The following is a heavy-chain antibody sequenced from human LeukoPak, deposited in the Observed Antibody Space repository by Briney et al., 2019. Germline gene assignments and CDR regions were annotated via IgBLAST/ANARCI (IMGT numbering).Heavy chain of an antibody. V-gene: IGHV1-8*01. CDR3: ARGSSGWFNYYYYMDV. CDR1: GYTFTSYG. D-gene: IGHD6-19*01. Sequence: ASVKVSCKASGYTFTSYGINWVRQATGQGLEWMGWMNPNSGNTGYAQKFQGRVTMTRNTSISTAYMELSSLRSGDTAVYYCARGSSGWFNYYYYMDVWGKGTTVTVSS. CDR2: MNPNSGNT. J-gene: IGHJ6*03.